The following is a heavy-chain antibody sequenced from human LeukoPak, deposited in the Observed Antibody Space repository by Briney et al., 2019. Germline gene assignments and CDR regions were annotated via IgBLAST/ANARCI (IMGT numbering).Heavy chain of an antibody. CDR1: GGSFSGYY. CDR3: ARAHDYYYYMDV. Sequence: SETLPLTCALYGGSFSGYYWSWIRQPPGKGLEWIGEFNHSGSTNYNPSRKSRVTISVDTSKNQFSLKLSSVTAADTAVYYCARAHDYYYYMDVWGKGTTVTVSS. J-gene: IGHJ6*03. V-gene: IGHV4-34*01. CDR2: FNHSGST.